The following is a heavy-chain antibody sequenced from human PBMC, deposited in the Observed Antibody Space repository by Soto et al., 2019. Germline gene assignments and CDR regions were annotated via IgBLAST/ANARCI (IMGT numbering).Heavy chain of an antibody. CDR2: INPRTGST. D-gene: IGHD2-15*01. CDR3: ARDGGLLTASWHYDL. Sequence: QVQFVQSGADVKKPGTSVKVSCKAAGYSFTNYCMYWVRQAPGQGLEWMGMINPRTGSTRYAQKFQDRVTLTRDMSTTTVYMELSTLISDDTAVYYCARDGGLLTASWHYDLWGPGTLVTVSS. CDR1: GYSFTNYC. J-gene: IGHJ2*01. V-gene: IGHV1-46*01.